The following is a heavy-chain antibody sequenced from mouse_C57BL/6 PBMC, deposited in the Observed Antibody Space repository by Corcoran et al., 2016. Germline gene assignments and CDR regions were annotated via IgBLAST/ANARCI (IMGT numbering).Heavy chain of an antibody. CDR1: GYTFTTYG. J-gene: IGHJ4*01. V-gene: IGHV9-3*01. Sequence: QIQLVQSGPELKEPGETVKISCKASGYTFTTYGMSWVKQAPGKGLKWRGWINTYSGVPTYADDFKVRFAFSLETSASTAYLQINNLKNEDTATYFCARGDLLYYAMDYWGQGTSVTVSS. CDR2: INTYSGVP. CDR3: ARGDLLYYAMDY.